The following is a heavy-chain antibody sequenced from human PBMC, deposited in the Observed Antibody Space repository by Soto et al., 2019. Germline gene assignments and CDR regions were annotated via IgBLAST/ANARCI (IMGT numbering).Heavy chain of an antibody. CDR1: GASISSGSSY. CDR2: THYSGST. D-gene: IGHD3-22*01. Sequence: TLSLTCTVSGASISSGSSYWNWVRQHPGKGLEWIGSTHYSGSTYYNPSLKSQATISIDTSKNQFSLKLSSVTAADTAVYYCGRGNYYDSRAPYYFDYWGQGTLVTVSS. J-gene: IGHJ4*02. CDR3: GRGNYYDSRAPYYFDY. V-gene: IGHV4-31*01.